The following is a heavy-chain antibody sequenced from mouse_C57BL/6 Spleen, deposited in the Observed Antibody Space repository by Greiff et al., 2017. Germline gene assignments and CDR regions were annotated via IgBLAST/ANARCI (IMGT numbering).Heavy chain of an antibody. J-gene: IGHJ4*01. D-gene: IGHD2-3*01. CDR1: GYTFTSYW. Sequence: QVQLQQPGAELVKPGASVKMSCKASGYTFTSYWITWVKQRPGQGLEWIGDIYPGSGSTNYNEKFKSKATLTVDTSSSTAYMQLSSLTSEDSAVYYCERFDGYRYYAMDYWGQGTSVTVSS. V-gene: IGHV1-55*01. CDR3: ERFDGYRYYAMDY. CDR2: IYPGSGST.